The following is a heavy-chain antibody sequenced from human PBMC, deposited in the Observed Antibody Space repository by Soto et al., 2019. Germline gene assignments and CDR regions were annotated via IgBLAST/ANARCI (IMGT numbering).Heavy chain of an antibody. D-gene: IGHD3-22*01. CDR2: IIPIFGTA. J-gene: IGHJ6*02. CDR3: ARGVGYYDSSGYYYYYYGMDV. CDR1: GGTFSSYA. V-gene: IGHV1-69*01. Sequence: QVQLVQSGAEVKKPGSSVKVSCKASGGTFSSYAISWVRQAPGQGLEWMGGIIPIFGTANYAQKFQGRVTITADESTSTAYMELSSLRSEDTGVYYCARGVGYYDSSGYYYYYYGMDVWGQGTTVTVSS.